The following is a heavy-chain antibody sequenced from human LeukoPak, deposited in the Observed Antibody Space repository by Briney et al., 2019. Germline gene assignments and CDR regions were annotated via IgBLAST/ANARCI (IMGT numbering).Heavy chain of an antibody. J-gene: IGHJ4*02. CDR3: ARAGDYSENDY. Sequence: GGSLRLSCTASGFTVRTNYMSWVRQAPGKGLEWVSSISSSSSYIYYADSVKGRFTISRDNAKNSLHLQMNSLRAEDTAVYYCARAGDYSENDYWGQGTLVTVSS. D-gene: IGHD4-11*01. CDR2: ISSSSSYI. CDR1: GFTVRTNY. V-gene: IGHV3-21*01.